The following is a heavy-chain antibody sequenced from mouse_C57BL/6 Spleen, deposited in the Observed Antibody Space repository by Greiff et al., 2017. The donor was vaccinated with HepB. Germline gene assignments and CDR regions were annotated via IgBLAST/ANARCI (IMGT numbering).Heavy chain of an antibody. Sequence: LQQPGAELVMPGASVKLSCKASGYTFTSYWMHWVKQRPGQGLEWIGEIDPSDSYTNYNQKFKGKSTLTVDKSSSTAYMQLSSLTSEDSAVYYCARVDSSGFNAMDYWGQGTSVTVSS. D-gene: IGHD3-2*02. CDR1: GYTFTSYW. CDR3: ARVDSSGFNAMDY. CDR2: IDPSDSYT. J-gene: IGHJ4*01. V-gene: IGHV1-69*01.